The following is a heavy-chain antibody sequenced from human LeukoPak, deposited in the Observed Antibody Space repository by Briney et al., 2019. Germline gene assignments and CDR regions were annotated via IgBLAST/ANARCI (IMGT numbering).Heavy chain of an antibody. CDR1: GYSISSGYY. V-gene: IGHV4-38-2*02. CDR2: IYHSGST. D-gene: IGHD2-2*01. CDR3: ARESEGMPS. Sequence: PSETLSLTCTVSGYSISSGYYWGWIRQPPGKGLEWIGSIYHSGSTYYNPSLKSRVTISVDTSKNQFSLKLSSVTAAATAVYYCARESEGMPSWGQGTLVTVSS. J-gene: IGHJ4*02.